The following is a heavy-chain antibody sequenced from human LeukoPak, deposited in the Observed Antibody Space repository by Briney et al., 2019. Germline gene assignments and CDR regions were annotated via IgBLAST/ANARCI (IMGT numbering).Heavy chain of an antibody. D-gene: IGHD3-3*01. CDR1: GYTFTSYG. Sequence: ASVKVSCKASGYTFTSYGISWVRQAPGQGLEWMGWMNPNSGNTGYAQKFQGRVTMTRNTSISTAYMELSSLRSEDTAVYYCARGSSVNRIFSFDPWGQGTLVIVSS. CDR2: MNPNSGNT. V-gene: IGHV1-8*02. J-gene: IGHJ5*02. CDR3: ARGSSVNRIFSFDP.